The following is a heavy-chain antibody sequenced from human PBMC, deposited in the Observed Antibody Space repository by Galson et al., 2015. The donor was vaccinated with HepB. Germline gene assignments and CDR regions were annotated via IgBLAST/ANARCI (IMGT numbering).Heavy chain of an antibody. J-gene: IGHJ4*02. V-gene: IGHV1-69*04. CDR3: ARTDLEMATTLDY. CDR1: GGTFSSYA. D-gene: IGHD5-24*01. Sequence: SVKVSCKASGGTFSSYAISWVRQAPGQGLEWMGRIISILGIANYAQKFQGRVTITADKSTSTAYMELSSLRSEDTAVYYCARTDLEMATTLDYWGQGTLVTVSS. CDR2: IISILGIA.